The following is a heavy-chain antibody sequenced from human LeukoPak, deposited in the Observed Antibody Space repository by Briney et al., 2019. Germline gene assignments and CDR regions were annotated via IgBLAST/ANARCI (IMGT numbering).Heavy chain of an antibody. Sequence: GGSLRLSCAASGFTFSGYYMSWMRQAPGKGLEWVSYISKSGETETTFYADSVKGRFTISRDNSKNTLYLQMNSLRAEDTAVYYCAKGAVRGPLGDRAFDIWGQGTMVTVSS. CDR1: GFTFSGYY. V-gene: IGHV3-11*05. CDR2: ISKSGETET. J-gene: IGHJ3*02. CDR3: AKGAVRGPLGDRAFDI. D-gene: IGHD3-10*01.